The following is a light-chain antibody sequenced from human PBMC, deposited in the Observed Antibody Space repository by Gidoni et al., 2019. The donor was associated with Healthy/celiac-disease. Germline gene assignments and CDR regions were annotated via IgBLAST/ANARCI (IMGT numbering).Light chain of an antibody. V-gene: IGKV1-39*01. J-gene: IGKJ2*01. Sequence: PSSLSASVGDRVTITCRASQSISSYLNWYQQKPGKATKLLIDAASSLQSGVPSRFSGSGSGTDFTLTISSLQPEDVATYYCQQNYSTPYTFGQGTKLEIK. CDR2: AAS. CDR1: QSISSY. CDR3: QQNYSTPYT.